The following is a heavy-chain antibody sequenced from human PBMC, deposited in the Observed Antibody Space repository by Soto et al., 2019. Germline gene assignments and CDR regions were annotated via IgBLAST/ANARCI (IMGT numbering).Heavy chain of an antibody. CDR2: IRSKAYGGTT. CDR3: TRSGYYDSSGYLFDY. D-gene: IGHD3-22*01. Sequence: GGSLRLSCTASGFTFGDYAMSWFRQAPGKGLEWVGFIRSKAYGGTTEYAASVKGRFTTSRDDSKSIAYLQMNSLKTEDTAVYYCTRSGYYDSSGYLFDYWGQGPLVTVSS. J-gene: IGHJ4*02. CDR1: GFTFGDYA. V-gene: IGHV3-49*03.